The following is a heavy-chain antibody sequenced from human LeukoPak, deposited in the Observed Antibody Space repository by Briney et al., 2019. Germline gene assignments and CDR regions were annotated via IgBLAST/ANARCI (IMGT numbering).Heavy chain of an antibody. J-gene: IGHJ4*02. V-gene: IGHV1-69*04. CDR1: GGTFSSYA. D-gene: IGHD5-18*01. CDR2: IIPILGIA. CDR3: ATVEYSYGNY. Sequence: ASVKVPCKASGGTFSSYAISWVRQAPGQGLEWMGRIIPILGIANYAQKFQGRVTITADKSTSTAYMELSSLRSEDTAVYYCATVEYSYGNYWGQGTLVTVSS.